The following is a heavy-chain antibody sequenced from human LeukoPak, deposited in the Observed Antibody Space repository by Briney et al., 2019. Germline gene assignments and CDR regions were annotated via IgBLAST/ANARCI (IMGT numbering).Heavy chain of an antibody. CDR3: ARWGVGWLQFSDAFDI. J-gene: IGHJ3*02. Sequence: GGTLRLSCAASGFTFSSHGMNWVRQAPGKGLEWVSGISPNGVITYYTDSVKGRFTISRDNSKNTVYLQMNSLRAEDTAVYYCARWGVGWLQFSDAFDIWGQGTMVTVSS. CDR1: GFTFSSHG. D-gene: IGHD5-24*01. CDR2: ISPNGVIT. V-gene: IGHV3-23*01.